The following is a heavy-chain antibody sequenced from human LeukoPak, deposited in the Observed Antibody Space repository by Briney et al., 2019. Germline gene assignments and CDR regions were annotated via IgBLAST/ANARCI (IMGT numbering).Heavy chain of an antibody. CDR2: ISSSSSYI. V-gene: IGHV3-21*01. J-gene: IGHJ4*02. CDR1: GFTFSSYS. CDR3: ARGEQKATITGLDS. D-gene: IGHD5-24*01. Sequence: PGGSLRLSCAASGFTFSSYSMNWVRQAPGKGLEWVSSISSSSSYIYYADSVKGRFTISRDNAKNSLYLQMNSLRAEDTAVYFCARGEQKATITGLDSWGQGTLVTVSS.